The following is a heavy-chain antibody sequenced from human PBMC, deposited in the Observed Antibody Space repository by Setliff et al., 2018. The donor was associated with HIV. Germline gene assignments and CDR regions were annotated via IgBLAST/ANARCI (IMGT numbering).Heavy chain of an antibody. CDR1: GGTFSSYA. CDR2: FDPEDVET. J-gene: IGHJ1*01. CDR3: ATVRAYYYDSSGQEYFQH. Sequence: RASVKVSCKASGGTFSSYAISWVRQAPGKGLEWMGGFDPEDVETVYAQKFQGRVTMTEDTSTDTAYMELNSLRSEDTAMYYCATVRAYYYDSSGQEYFQHWGQGTLVTVSS. D-gene: IGHD3-22*01. V-gene: IGHV1-24*01.